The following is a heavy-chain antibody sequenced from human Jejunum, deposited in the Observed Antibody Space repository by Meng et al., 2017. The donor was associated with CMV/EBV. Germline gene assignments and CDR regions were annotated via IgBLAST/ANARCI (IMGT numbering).Heavy chain of an antibody. J-gene: IGHJ4*02. CDR1: TSGVG. CDR2: IYWNDDK. Sequence: TSGVGVAWIRQPPGKALEWLALIYWNDDKRYISSLKSRLTVTKDTSKNQVVLAMTNMDPVDTATYYCAHNSHHPWGTYRDYYFDYWGQGTLVTVSS. V-gene: IGHV2-5*01. CDR3: AHNSHHPWGTYRDYYFDY. D-gene: IGHD3-16*02.